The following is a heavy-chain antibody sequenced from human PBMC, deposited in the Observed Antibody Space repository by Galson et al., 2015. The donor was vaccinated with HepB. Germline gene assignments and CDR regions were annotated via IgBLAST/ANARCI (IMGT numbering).Heavy chain of an antibody. V-gene: IGHV3-30*04. Sequence: SLRLSCAASGFTIGSSAMHWVRQAPGKGLEWVAVISYDGSHKYFADSVKGRCTISRENSKNTLYLQMNSLMPEDTALYHCARDSAYYGSGSDAFDLWGQGTMVTVSS. J-gene: IGHJ3*01. CDR3: ARDSAYYGSGSDAFDL. CDR2: ISYDGSHK. CDR1: GFTIGSSA. D-gene: IGHD3-10*01.